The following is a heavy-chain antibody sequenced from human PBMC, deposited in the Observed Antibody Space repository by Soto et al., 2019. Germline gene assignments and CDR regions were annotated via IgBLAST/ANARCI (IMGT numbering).Heavy chain of an antibody. D-gene: IGHD1-26*01. Sequence: GGSLRLSCTASGFTFSSYAMNWVRQAPGKGLEWVSGISGSGGSTYYADSVKGRFTISRDNSKNTLYLQMNSLRAEDTAVYYCAKDREESGSYYYYYYYGMDVWGQGTTVTVSS. CDR3: AKDREESGSYYYYYYYGMDV. J-gene: IGHJ6*02. CDR1: GFTFSSYA. V-gene: IGHV3-23*01. CDR2: ISGSGGST.